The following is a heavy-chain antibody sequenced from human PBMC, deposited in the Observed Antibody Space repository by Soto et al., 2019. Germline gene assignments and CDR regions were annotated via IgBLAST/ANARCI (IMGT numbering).Heavy chain of an antibody. V-gene: IGHV2-26*01. CDR2: IFSNDEK. D-gene: IGHD3-3*01. J-gene: IGHJ6*03. Sequence: QVTLKESGPVLVKPTETLTLTCTVSGFSLSNARMGVSWIRQPPGKALEWLAHIFSNDEKSYSTSLKSRLTISKDTSKSQVVLTMTNMDPVDTPRYYCARIPEIFGVVDYYYYMDVWGIGITVTASS. CDR3: ARIPEIFGVVDYYYYMDV. CDR1: GFSLSNARMG.